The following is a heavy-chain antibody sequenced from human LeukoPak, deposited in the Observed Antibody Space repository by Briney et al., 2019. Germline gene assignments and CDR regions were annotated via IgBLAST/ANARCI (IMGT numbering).Heavy chain of an antibody. CDR3: ARRSGSGYDGGWFDP. J-gene: IGHJ5*02. CDR1: GGSISSYY. Sequence: PSETLSLTCTVSGGSISSYYWSWIRQPPGKGLEWIGYIYYSGSTNYNPSPRSRVTILVDTSKNQFSMKLSSVTAVDTAVYYCARRSGSGYDGGWFDPWGQGTLVTVSS. V-gene: IGHV4-59*08. CDR2: IYYSGST. D-gene: IGHD5-12*01.